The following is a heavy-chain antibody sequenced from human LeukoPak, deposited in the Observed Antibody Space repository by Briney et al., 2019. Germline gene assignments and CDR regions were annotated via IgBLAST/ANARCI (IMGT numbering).Heavy chain of an antibody. J-gene: IGHJ3*02. CDR3: ARVEWFGELSPFDI. CDR1: GGSVSSTTYY. V-gene: IGHV4-39*07. Sequence: SETLSLTCTVSGGSVSSTTYYWSWIRQPPGEGLEWIASINCSGSTYYNPSLKSRVTISVDTSENQFSLKLSSVTAADTAVYYCARVEWFGELSPFDIWGQGTMSPSLQ. D-gene: IGHD3-10*01. CDR2: INCSGST.